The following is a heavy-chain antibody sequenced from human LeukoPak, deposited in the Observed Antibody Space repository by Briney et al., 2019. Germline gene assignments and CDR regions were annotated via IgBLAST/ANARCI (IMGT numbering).Heavy chain of an antibody. CDR1: GGSISSSSYY. V-gene: IGHV4-39*01. CDR2: IYYSGST. D-gene: IGHD1-7*01. Sequence: SETLSLTCTVSGGSISSSSYYWGWIRQPPGKGLGWIGSIYYSGSTYYNPSLKSRVTISVDTSKNQFSLKLSSVTAADTAVYYCARLRELLNFDYWGQGTLVTVSS. J-gene: IGHJ4*02. CDR3: ARLRELLNFDY.